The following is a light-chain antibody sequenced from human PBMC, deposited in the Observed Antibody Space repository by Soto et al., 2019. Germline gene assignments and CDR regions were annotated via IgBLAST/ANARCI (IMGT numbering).Light chain of an antibody. CDR1: QSINSE. CDR3: QQGHNWPLT. V-gene: IGKV3-15*01. Sequence: EIVMPQSPATLSLSPGERAALSCRASQSINSELAWYQQKPGQPPRLLIYGASTRATGVPARFTGSESGSEFTLTISGLQSEEFAVYYCQQGHNWPLTLGPWTRLEI. CDR2: GAS. J-gene: IGKJ2*01.